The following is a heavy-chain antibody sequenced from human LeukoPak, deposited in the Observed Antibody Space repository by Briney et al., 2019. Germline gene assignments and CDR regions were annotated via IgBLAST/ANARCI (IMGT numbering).Heavy chain of an antibody. D-gene: IGHD3-10*01. Sequence: ASETLSLTCPVSGGSISGYYWSWIRQPPGKGLEWIGYIYTSGSTNYNPSLKSRVTISVDTSKNQFPLKLSSVTAADTAVYYCARRGASGNWFDPWGQGTLVTVSS. CDR1: GGSISGYY. J-gene: IGHJ5*02. CDR2: IYTSGST. CDR3: ARRGASGNWFDP. V-gene: IGHV4-4*09.